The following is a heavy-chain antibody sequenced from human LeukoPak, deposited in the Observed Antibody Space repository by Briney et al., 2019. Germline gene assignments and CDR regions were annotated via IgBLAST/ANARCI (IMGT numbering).Heavy chain of an antibody. D-gene: IGHD2-15*01. CDR2: IHYSGST. CDR3: ARLYCSGGNCYGAFDI. J-gene: IGHJ3*02. V-gene: IGHV4-39*01. CDR1: GGSTSSRSYY. Sequence: PSETLALTCTVSGGSTSSRSYYWGWIRQPPGKGLEWIASIHYSGSTYYNPSLKSRLTISVDTSKNQFSLKLSSVTAADTAVYYCARLYCSGGNCYGAFDIWGQGTMVTVSS.